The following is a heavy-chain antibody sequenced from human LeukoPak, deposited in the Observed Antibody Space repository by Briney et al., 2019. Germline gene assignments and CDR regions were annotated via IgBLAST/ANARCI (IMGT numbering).Heavy chain of an antibody. V-gene: IGHV3-30*04. Sequence: GGSLGLSCAASGFTFSSYAMHWVRQAPGKGLEWVAVISYDGSNKYYADSVKGRFTISRDNSKNTLYLQMNSLRAEDTAVYYCARDSTSYYYDSSGSTFDYWGQGTLVTVSS. D-gene: IGHD3-22*01. J-gene: IGHJ4*02. CDR2: ISYDGSNK. CDR1: GFTFSSYA. CDR3: ARDSTSYYYDSSGSTFDY.